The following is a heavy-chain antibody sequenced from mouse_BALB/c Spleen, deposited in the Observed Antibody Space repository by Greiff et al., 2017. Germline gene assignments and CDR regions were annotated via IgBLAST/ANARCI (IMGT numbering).Heavy chain of an antibody. Sequence: EVQRVESGPGLVKPSQSLSLTCTVTGYSITSDYAWNWIRQFPGNKLEWMGYISYSGSTSYNPSLKSRISITRDTSKNQFFLQLNSVTTEDTATYYCARRYYGYYFDYWGQGTTLTVSS. CDR3: ARRYYGYYFDY. V-gene: IGHV3-2*02. CDR1: GYSITSDYA. CDR2: ISYSGST. J-gene: IGHJ2*01. D-gene: IGHD2-2*01.